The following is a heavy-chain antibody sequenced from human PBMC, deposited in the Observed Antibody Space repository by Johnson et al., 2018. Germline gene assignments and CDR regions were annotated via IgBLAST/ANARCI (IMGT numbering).Heavy chain of an antibody. J-gene: IGHJ1*01. CDR2: ISGSGDTT. V-gene: IGHV3-23*04. CDR1: GFIFSSYA. D-gene: IGHD4-17*01. CDR3: AKDLNDYGDYEYFQH. Sequence: QLVQSGGGLVQPGGSLRLSCAASGFIFSSYAMSWVRQAPGKGLEWVSAISGSGDTTYYADSVKGRFTISRDNFKNTRYLQMNSLRAEDTAVYYCAKDLNDYGDYEYFQHWGQGTLVTVSS.